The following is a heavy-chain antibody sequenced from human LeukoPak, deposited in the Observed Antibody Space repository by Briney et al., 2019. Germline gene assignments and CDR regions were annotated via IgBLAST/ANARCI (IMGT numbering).Heavy chain of an antibody. Sequence: GGSLRLSCAASGFTFSSYAMHWVRQAPGKGLEWVAVISYDGSNKYYADSVKGRFTISRDNSKNTLYLQMNSLRAEDTAVYYCARDLRKYDSSGYLDYWGQGTLVTVSS. CDR3: ARDLRKYDSSGYLDY. CDR2: ISYDGSNK. CDR1: GFTFSSYA. J-gene: IGHJ4*02. D-gene: IGHD3-22*01. V-gene: IGHV3-30-3*01.